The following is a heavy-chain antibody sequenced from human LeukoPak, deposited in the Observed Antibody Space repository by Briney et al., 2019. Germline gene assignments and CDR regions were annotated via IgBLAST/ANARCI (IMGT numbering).Heavy chain of an antibody. CDR3: AKDHLPGIVVADRDY. V-gene: IGHV3-23*01. CDR1: GFTFNRYG. CDR2: ISGSGGTT. J-gene: IGHJ4*02. Sequence: GGSLRLSCAASGFTFNRYGMSWVRQAPGKGLEWVSAISGSGGTTYYADSVKGRFTISRDNSKNTLYLQINSLRAEDTAVYYCAKDHLPGIVVADRDYWGQGTLVTVSS. D-gene: IGHD6-19*01.